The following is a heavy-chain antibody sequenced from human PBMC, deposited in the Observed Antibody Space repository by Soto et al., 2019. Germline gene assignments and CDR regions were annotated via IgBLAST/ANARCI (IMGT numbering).Heavy chain of an antibody. V-gene: IGHV4-59*01. CDR1: GGSISSYY. J-gene: IGHJ6*03. CDR3: ARGDVVGGGDRCYGVGMDV. D-gene: IGHD2-15*01. CDR2: IYYSGST. Sequence: SETLSLTCTVSGGSISSYYWSWIRQPPGKGLEWIGYIYYSGSTNYNPSLKSRVTISVDTSKNQFSLKLSSVTAADTAVYYCARGDVVGGGDRCYGVGMDVWGKGTTVTVSS.